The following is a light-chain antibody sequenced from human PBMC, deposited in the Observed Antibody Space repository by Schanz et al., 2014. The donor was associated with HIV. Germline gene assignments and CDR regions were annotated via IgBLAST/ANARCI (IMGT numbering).Light chain of an antibody. CDR1: SSDVGGYNY. J-gene: IGLJ2*01. Sequence: QSALTQPPSASGSPGQSVTISCTGTSSDVGGYNYVSWYQLRPGKAPQLMIYEVTKRPSWVPDRFSGSKSGNTASLTVSGLQAEDEADYYCSSYAGSNVIFGGGTKLTVL. V-gene: IGLV2-8*01. CDR2: EVT. CDR3: SSYAGSNVI.